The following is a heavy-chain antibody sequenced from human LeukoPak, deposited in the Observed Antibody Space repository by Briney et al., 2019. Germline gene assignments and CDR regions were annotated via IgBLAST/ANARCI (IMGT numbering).Heavy chain of an antibody. J-gene: IGHJ4*02. Sequence: GGSLRLSCAASGFTFSSYSMNWVRQAPGKGLEWVSHITASGTAMFYADSVKGRFTISRDNAKNSLYLQVNSLRAEDTALYYCAKGQWLEGGTDYWGQGTLVTVSS. CDR3: AKGQWLEGGTDY. V-gene: IGHV3-48*01. CDR1: GFTFSSYS. CDR2: ITASGTAM. D-gene: IGHD6-19*01.